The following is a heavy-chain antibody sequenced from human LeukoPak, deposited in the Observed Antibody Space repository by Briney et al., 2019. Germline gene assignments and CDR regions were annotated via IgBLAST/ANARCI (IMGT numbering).Heavy chain of an antibody. CDR1: GFIFSNAW. CDR2: IKSKPNGGTT. Sequence: GGSLRLSCAGSGFIFSNAWMNWVRQAPGKGLEWVGRIKSKPNGGTTDYAAPVKGRFTISRDDSKNTAFLQVNSLKIDDTALYYCVTGDDLDDWGQGTLVTVSS. D-gene: IGHD3-10*01. V-gene: IGHV3-15*01. CDR3: VTGDDLDD. J-gene: IGHJ4*02.